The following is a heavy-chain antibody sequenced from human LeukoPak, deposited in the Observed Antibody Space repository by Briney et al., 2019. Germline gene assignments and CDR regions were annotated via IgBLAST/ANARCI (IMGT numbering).Heavy chain of an antibody. CDR1: GFAFRTNW. V-gene: IGHV3-74*01. CDR3: ARSKTGILTEYYYYGMDV. CDR2: ISTDARTI. Sequence: GGSLRLSCAASGFAFRTNWMHWVRQAPGKGLVWVSHISTDARTITYADFVKGRFTISRDNAKNSLYLQMNSLRAEDTAVYYCARSKTGILTEYYYYGMDVWGQGTTVTVSS. D-gene: IGHD3-9*01. J-gene: IGHJ6*02.